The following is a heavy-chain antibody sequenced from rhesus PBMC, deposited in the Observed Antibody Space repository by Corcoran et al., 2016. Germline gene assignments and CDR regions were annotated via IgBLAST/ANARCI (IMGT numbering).Heavy chain of an antibody. Sequence: QVQLQESGPGLVKPSETLSLTCAVSGYSISSGYGWGWIRQPPGKGLEGIGQIYGAGGHPYYNPSLKSQVPVSQDTSKNQFSLKLSSVTAADTAVYYCARSPRNSLDVWGRGVLVTVSS. CDR1: GYSISSGYG. V-gene: IGHV4-127*01. J-gene: IGHJ5-2*02. CDR2: IYGAGGHP. CDR3: ARSPRNSLDV.